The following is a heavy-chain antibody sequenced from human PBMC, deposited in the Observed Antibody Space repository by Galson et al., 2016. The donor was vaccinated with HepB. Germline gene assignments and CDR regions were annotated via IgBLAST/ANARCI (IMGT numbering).Heavy chain of an antibody. CDR2: INPNSGGT. J-gene: IGHJ4*02. V-gene: IGHV1-2*04. Sequence: SVKVSCKASGYTFIDYYIHWVRQAPGQGLQWMGWINPNSGGTNFAQKFQGSVTMTRDTSISTVYMELRRLGSDDTAVYYCAREAGSTWPHFDYWGQGALVTVSS. D-gene: IGHD2-2*01. CDR3: AREAGSTWPHFDY. CDR1: GYTFIDYY.